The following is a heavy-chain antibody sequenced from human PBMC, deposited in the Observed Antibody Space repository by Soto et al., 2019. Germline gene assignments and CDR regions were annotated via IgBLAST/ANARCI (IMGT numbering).Heavy chain of an antibody. V-gene: IGHV3-21*01. CDR1: GFTFSSYS. CDR2: ISSSSSYI. D-gene: IGHD4-17*01. Sequence: EVQLVESGGGLVKPGGSLRLSCAASGFTFSSYSMNWVRQAPGKGLEWVSSISSSSSYIYHADSVKGRFTISRDNAKNSLYLQMNSLRAEDTAVYYCAKYYDYGDFYYYYYMDVWGKGTTVTVSS. J-gene: IGHJ6*03. CDR3: AKYYDYGDFYYYYYMDV.